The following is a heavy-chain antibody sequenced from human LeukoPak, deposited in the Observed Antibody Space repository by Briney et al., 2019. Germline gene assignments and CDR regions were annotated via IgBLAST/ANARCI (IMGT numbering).Heavy chain of an antibody. J-gene: IGHJ3*02. CDR3: AKDSNWNYGGAFDI. CDR1: GFTSSTFA. Sequence: GGSLSPSCAPSGFTSSTFAMHWVRQAPGKGRGWVAFIRYDGSNKYYADSVKGRFTISRDNSKNTLYLQMNSLRAEDTAVYYCAKDSNWNYGGAFDIWGQGTMVTVSS. D-gene: IGHD1-7*01. V-gene: IGHV3-30*02. CDR2: IRYDGSNK.